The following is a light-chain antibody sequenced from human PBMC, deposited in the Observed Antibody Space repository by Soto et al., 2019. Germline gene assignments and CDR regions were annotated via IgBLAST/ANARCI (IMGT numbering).Light chain of an antibody. Sequence: EIVLTQSPGTLSLAPGEGATLSCRASQSVKSSYLAWYQQKPGQAPRLLIFGTSNRATGIPDRFRGGGSGTDFTLTISSLEPEDVAVYYCQQYGSSPSTFGQGTRL. CDR3: QQYGSSPST. J-gene: IGKJ5*01. V-gene: IGKV3-20*01. CDR2: GTS. CDR1: QSVKSSY.